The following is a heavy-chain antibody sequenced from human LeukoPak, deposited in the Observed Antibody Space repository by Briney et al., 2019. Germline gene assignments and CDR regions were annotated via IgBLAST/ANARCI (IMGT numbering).Heavy chain of an antibody. D-gene: IGHD3-10*01. CDR3: ARARSADMVRRFDY. J-gene: IGHJ4*02. CDR1: GFTFSSYW. V-gene: IGHV3-7*01. CDR2: IKQDGSEK. Sequence: GGSLRLSCAASGFTFSSYWMSWVRQAPGKGLEWVASIKQDGSEKYYVDSVKGRFTISRDNAKNSLYLQMNSLRAEDTAVYYCARARSADMVRRFDYWGQGTLVTVSS.